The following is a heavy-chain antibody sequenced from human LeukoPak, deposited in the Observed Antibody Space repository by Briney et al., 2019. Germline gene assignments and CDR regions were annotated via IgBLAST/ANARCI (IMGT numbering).Heavy chain of an antibody. Sequence: PGGSLRLSCAASGFTFSSYGMNWVRQAPGKGLEWVSYISRSSGSIYYAESVKARFTISGDNAKKSLYLQMNSLRAEDTAVYYCARDAVAGTFVDYWGQGTLVTVSS. D-gene: IGHD6-19*01. J-gene: IGHJ4*02. V-gene: IGHV3-48*01. CDR2: ISRSSGSI. CDR3: ARDAVAGTFVDY. CDR1: GFTFSSYG.